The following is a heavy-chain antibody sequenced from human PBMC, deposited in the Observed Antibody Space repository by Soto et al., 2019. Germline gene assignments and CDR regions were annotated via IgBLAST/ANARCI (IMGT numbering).Heavy chain of an antibody. D-gene: IGHD2-8*01. CDR3: AKSLRGGMRHDAFDI. CDR1: GFTFDDYA. CDR2: ISWHSGSI. V-gene: IGHV3-9*01. J-gene: IGHJ3*02. Sequence: EVQLVESGGGLVQPGRSLRLSCAASGFTFDDYAMHWVRQAPGKGLEWVSGISWHSGSIGYADSVKGRFPISRDNAKNSLYVQMNGLRADDTALYYGAKSLRGGMRHDAFDIWGQGTMVTVSS.